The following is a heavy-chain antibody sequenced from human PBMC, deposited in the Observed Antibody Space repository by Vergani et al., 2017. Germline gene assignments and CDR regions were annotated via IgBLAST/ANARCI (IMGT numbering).Heavy chain of an antibody. Sequence: QVQLVQSGAEVKKPGSSVKVSSKASGGTFSSYAISWVRQAPGQGLEWMGGIIPIFGTANYAQKFQGRVTITADESTSTAYMELSSLRSEDTAVYYCARVRGVEMATTQSGWYFDLWGRGTLVTVSS. CDR1: GGTFSSYA. D-gene: IGHD5-24*01. CDR3: ARVRGVEMATTQSGWYFDL. J-gene: IGHJ2*01. CDR2: IIPIFGTA. V-gene: IGHV1-69*01.